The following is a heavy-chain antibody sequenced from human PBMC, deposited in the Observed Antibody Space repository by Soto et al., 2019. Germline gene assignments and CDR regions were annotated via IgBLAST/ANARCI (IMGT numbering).Heavy chain of an antibody. Sequence: QVTLKESGPVLVTPTETLTLTCTVSGFSLSNARMGVSWIRQPPGKALEWLAHIFSNDEKSYSTSLKSRLTISKDTTKSQVVLTMTNMDPVDTATYYCARTPLRVGYYYYYGMDVWGQGTTVTVSS. CDR1: GFSLSNARMG. CDR3: ARTPLRVGYYYYYGMDV. CDR2: IFSNDEK. V-gene: IGHV2-26*01. J-gene: IGHJ6*02. D-gene: IGHD2-15*01.